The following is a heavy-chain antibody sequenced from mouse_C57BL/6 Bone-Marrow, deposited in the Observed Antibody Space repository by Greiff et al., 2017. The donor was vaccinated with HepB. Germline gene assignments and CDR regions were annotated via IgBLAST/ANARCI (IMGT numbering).Heavy chain of an antibody. V-gene: IGHV7-3*01. CDR1: GFTFTDYY. J-gene: IGHJ1*03. CDR3: AGYGLRYFYWYFDV. D-gene: IGHD1-1*01. CDR2: IRNKANGYTP. Sequence: DVKLVESGGGLVQPGGSLSLSCAASGFTFTDYYMSWVRQPPGKALEWLGFIRNKANGYTPEYSASVKGRFTISRDNSQSILYLHMNALRAEDSATYYCAGYGLRYFYWYFDVWGTGTTVTVSS.